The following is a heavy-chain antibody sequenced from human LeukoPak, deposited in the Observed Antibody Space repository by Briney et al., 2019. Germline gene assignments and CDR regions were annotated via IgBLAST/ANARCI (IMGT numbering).Heavy chain of an antibody. D-gene: IGHD5-18*01. CDR1: GFSISTTSYY. Sequence: SETLSLSCSVSGFSISTTSYYWGWLRQSPGNGLELIANIFSGAMTKTNYNPSLKGRVAISADTFRNRFSLTLTSVTAEDTAVHYCARCLYRFGSFYFDLWGQGSLVTVSS. V-gene: IGHV4-39*01. J-gene: IGHJ4*02. CDR3: ARCLYRFGSFYFDL. CDR2: IFSGAMTKT.